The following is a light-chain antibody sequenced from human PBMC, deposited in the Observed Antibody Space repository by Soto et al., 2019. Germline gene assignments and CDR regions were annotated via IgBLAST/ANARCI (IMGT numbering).Light chain of an antibody. Sequence: QSVLTQPPSASGSPGQSVTISCTGTSSDVGGYNYVSWYQQHPGKAHKLMIYEVTKRPSGVPDSFSGSKSGNTASLTVSWLQAEDEADYYCSSYAGSNKRVFGTGTKVTVL. CDR3: SSYAGSNKRV. CDR2: EVT. V-gene: IGLV2-8*01. CDR1: SSDVGGYNY. J-gene: IGLJ1*01.